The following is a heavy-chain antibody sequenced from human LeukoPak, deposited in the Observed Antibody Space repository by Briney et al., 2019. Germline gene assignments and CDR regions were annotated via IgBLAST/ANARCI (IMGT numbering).Heavy chain of an antibody. V-gene: IGHV4-31*03. CDR3: ARDFEEEGIDY. CDR1: GGSISSGGYY. CDR2: IYYSGST. J-gene: IGHJ4*02. Sequence: SETLSLTCTVSGGSISSGGYYWSWIRQHPGKGLEWIGYIYYSGSTYYNPSLKSRVTISVDTSKNQFSLKLSSVTAADTAVYYCARDFEEEGIDYWGQGTLVTVSS.